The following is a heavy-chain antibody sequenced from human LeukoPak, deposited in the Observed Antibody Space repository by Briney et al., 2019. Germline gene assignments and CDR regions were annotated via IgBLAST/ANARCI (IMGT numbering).Heavy chain of an antibody. D-gene: IGHD3-22*01. J-gene: IGHJ4*02. CDR1: GFTFSSYD. CDR2: ISGNGGNT. Sequence: GGSLRLSCAASGFTFSSYDMHWVRQAPGKGLEYVSAISGNGGNTYYANSEKGRFTISRDNSKNTLYLLMGSLRTEDMAVYYCARDLYYDSSGFDYWGQGTLVTVSS. V-gene: IGHV3-64*01. CDR3: ARDLYYDSSGFDY.